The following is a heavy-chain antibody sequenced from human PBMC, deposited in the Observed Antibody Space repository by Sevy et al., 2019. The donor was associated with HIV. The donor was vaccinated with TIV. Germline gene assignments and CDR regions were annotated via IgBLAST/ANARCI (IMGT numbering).Heavy chain of an antibody. V-gene: IGHV4-4*07. CDR1: GGSISSYY. CDR3: ARELDEYSRSSGHPMVLYYYGMDV. D-gene: IGHD6-6*01. Sequence: SETLSLTCTVSGGSISSYYWSWIRQPAGKGLEWIGRIYTSGSTNYNPSLKSGVTRSVDTSKNQFSLKLSSVTAADTAGYYCARELDEYSRSSGHPMVLYYYGMDVWGQGTTVTVSS. CDR2: IYTSGST. J-gene: IGHJ6*02.